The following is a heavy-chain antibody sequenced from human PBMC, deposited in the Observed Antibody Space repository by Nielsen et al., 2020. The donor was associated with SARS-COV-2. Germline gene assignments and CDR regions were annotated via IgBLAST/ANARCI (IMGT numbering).Heavy chain of an antibody. CDR1: GFIVSNNY. CDR2: ISYDGSNK. J-gene: IGHJ5*02. V-gene: IGHV3-30-3*01. CDR3: ARPYSGSYWSWFDP. Sequence: GGSLRLSCAASGFIVSNNYMSWVRQAPGKGLEWVAVISYDGSNKYYADSVKGRFTISRDNSKNTLYLQMNSLRAEDTAVYYCARPYSGSYWSWFDPWGQGTLVTVSS. D-gene: IGHD1-26*01.